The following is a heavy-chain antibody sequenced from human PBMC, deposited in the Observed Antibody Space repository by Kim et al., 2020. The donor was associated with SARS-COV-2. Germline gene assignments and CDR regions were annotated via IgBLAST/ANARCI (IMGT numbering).Heavy chain of an antibody. J-gene: IGHJ5*02. V-gene: IGHV3-15*01. CDR1: GFTFSNAW. Sequence: GGSLRLSCAASGFTFSNAWMSWVRQAPGKGLEWVGRIKSKTDGGTTDYAAPVKGRFTISRDDSKNTLYLQMNSLKTEDTAVYYCTTEHDFWSNWFDPWGQGTLVTVSS. CDR3: TTEHDFWSNWFDP. D-gene: IGHD3-3*01. CDR2: IKSKTDGGTT.